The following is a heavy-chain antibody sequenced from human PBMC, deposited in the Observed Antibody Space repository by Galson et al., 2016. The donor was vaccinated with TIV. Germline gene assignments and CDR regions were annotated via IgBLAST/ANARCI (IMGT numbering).Heavy chain of an antibody. Sequence: SETLSLTCAVSGYSIIENNWWGWIRQSPGKGLQWIGYIQHNGGTYYNSSLKSRPTMSVDTSKHQFSLQLTSVTTIDTAVYYCVRKATSGGYVFDFWGQGTMVTVSS. J-gene: IGHJ3*01. CDR2: IQHNGGT. CDR3: VRKATSGGYVFDF. D-gene: IGHD5-12*01. V-gene: IGHV4-28*01. CDR1: GYSIIENNW.